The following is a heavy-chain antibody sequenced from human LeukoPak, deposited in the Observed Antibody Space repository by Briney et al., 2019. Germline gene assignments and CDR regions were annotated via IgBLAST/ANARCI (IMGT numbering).Heavy chain of an antibody. D-gene: IGHD6-19*01. CDR2: ITWNSGSI. CDR1: GFTFDDYA. Sequence: GRSLRLSCAASGFTFDDYAMHWVRQAPGKGLEWVSGITWNSGSIGYADSVKGRFTISRDNAKTSLYLQMNSLRAEDMALYYCAKAIRYSTGWFYFVSWGQGTLVTVSS. CDR3: AKAIRYSTGWFYFVS. V-gene: IGHV3-9*03. J-gene: IGHJ4*02.